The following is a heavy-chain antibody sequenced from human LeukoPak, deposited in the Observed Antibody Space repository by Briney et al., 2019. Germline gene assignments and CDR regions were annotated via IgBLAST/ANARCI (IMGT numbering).Heavy chain of an antibody. CDR1: GFTFSSSA. CDR2: ISGSGDNT. J-gene: IGHJ4*02. Sequence: GGSLRLSRAASGFTFSSSAMTWVRQAPGKGLEWVSSISGSGDNTYYADSVKGRFTISRDISKNTLYLQMDSLRAEDTAVYYCARSLGTVSSTWPSDYWGQGALVTVSS. V-gene: IGHV3-23*01. CDR3: ARSLGTVSSTWPSDY. D-gene: IGHD6-13*01.